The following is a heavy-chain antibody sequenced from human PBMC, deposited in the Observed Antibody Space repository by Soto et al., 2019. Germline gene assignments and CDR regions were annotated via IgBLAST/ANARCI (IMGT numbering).Heavy chain of an antibody. CDR2: ISYDGSNK. Sequence: QVQLVESGGGVVQPGRSLRLSCAASGFTFSSYAMHWVRQAPGKGLEWVAVISYDGSNKYYADSVKGRFTISRDNSKNTLYLQINSLRAEDTAVYYCARGASGWYDYWGQGTLVTVSS. CDR3: ARGASGWYDY. D-gene: IGHD6-19*01. V-gene: IGHV3-30-3*01. J-gene: IGHJ4*02. CDR1: GFTFSSYA.